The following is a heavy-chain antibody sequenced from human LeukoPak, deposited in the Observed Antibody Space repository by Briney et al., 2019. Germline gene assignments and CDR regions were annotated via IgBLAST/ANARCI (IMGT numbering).Heavy chain of an antibody. CDR3: ASPEGY. V-gene: IGHV4-61*02. CDR2: IYTSGST. J-gene: IGHJ4*02. Sequence: PSETLSLTCIVSGGSISSGSYYWSWIRQPAGKGLEWIGRIYTSGSTNYNPSLKSRVTISVDTSKNQFSLKLSSVTAADTAVYYCASPEGYWGQGTLVTVSS. D-gene: IGHD1-14*01. CDR1: GGSISSGSYY.